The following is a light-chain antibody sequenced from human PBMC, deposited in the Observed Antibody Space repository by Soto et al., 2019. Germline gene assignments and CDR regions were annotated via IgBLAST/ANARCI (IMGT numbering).Light chain of an antibody. CDR2: KAS. Sequence: DIQMTQSPSTLSASVGDRVTITCRASQMISVWLAWYQQRPGKPPKLLIAKASNLESGVPSRISGSGSETEFTLTISSLQPDDFATYYCLQYNSFPWTFGQGTKVEMK. J-gene: IGKJ1*01. V-gene: IGKV1-5*03. CDR1: QMISVW. CDR3: LQYNSFPWT.